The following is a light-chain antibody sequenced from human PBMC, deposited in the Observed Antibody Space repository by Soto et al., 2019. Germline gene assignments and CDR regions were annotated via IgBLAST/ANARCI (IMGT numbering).Light chain of an antibody. CDR1: QGISSA. J-gene: IGKJ3*01. CDR2: DAS. Sequence: AIPLTQSPSSLSASVGDRVTITCRASQGISSALAWYQQKPGKDPKLLIYDASSLESGVPSRFSGSGSGTDFTLTIRSLQPEDFATYHCHQFNNYPVTFGPGTKVDIK. V-gene: IGKV1D-13*01. CDR3: HQFNNYPVT.